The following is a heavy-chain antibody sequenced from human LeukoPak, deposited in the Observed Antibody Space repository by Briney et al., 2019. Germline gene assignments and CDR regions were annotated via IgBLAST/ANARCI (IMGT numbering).Heavy chain of an antibody. CDR3: AKGDSSSWDYYYYMDV. V-gene: IGHV3-23*01. CDR2: ISDSSGGT. CDR1: GFTFSTYA. D-gene: IGHD6-13*01. Sequence: GGSLRLSCVASGFTFSTYAMSWVRQAPGKGLEWVSTISDSSGGTYYADSVKGRFTISRDNSKSTLFVQMNSLRAEDTAVYYCAKGDSSSWDYYYYMDVWGKGTTVTVSS. J-gene: IGHJ6*03.